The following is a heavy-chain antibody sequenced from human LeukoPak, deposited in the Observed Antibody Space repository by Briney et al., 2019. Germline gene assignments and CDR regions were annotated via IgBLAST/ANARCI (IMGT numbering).Heavy chain of an antibody. CDR1: GFTFNSYE. D-gene: IGHD3-10*01. J-gene: IGHJ4*02. V-gene: IGHV3-48*03. Sequence: GSLRLSCAASGFTFNSYEMDWVRQAPGKGLEWVSYISSSGSTIYYADSVKGRFTISRDNAKNSLYLQMNSLRAEDTAVYYCARDFGQYKLNGGYYFDYWGQGTLVTVS. CDR2: ISSSGSTI. CDR3: ARDFGQYKLNGGYYFDY.